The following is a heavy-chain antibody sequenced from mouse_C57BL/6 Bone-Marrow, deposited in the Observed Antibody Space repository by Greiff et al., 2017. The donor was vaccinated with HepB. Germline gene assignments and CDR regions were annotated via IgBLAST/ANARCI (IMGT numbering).Heavy chain of an antibody. CDR2: INYDGSST. V-gene: IGHV5-16*01. CDR3: ARGDYGSSYPYFDY. CDR1: GFTFSDYY. D-gene: IGHD1-1*01. J-gene: IGHJ2*01. Sequence: EVKVVESEGGLVQPGSSMKLSCTASGFTFSDYYMAWVRQVPEKGLEWVANINYDGSSTYYLDSLKSRFIISRDNAKNMLYLQMSSLKSEDTATYYCARGDYGSSYPYFDYWGQGTTLTVSS.